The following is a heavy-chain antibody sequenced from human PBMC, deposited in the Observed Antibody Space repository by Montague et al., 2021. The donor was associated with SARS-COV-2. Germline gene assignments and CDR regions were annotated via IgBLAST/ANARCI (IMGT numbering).Heavy chain of an antibody. V-gene: IGHV4-34*01. J-gene: IGHJ4*02. CDR3: ARGAPGY. CDR1: GGSFSDYH. Sequence: SETLSLTCAVYGGSFSDYHCSWIRQSPGWGLEWIGQINYCGSTKYNPSLVSRVTISIDTSKNQFSLKLTSVTAADTAVYYCARGAPGYWGQGTLVTVSS. D-gene: IGHD1-1*01. CDR2: INYCGST.